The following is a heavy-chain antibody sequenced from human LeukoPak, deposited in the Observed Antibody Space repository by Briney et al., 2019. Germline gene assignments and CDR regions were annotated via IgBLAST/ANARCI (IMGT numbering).Heavy chain of an antibody. D-gene: IGHD5-18*01. J-gene: IGHJ5*02. Sequence: QQGGSLRLSCVASGFSFSTSWMSWVRQAPGKGLEWLANIKEDGSVKNHVGPVKGRFTISRDNAKNSLFLQMNSLRAEDTALYYCARDRGYSYGYTPWGQGTLVTVSS. CDR2: IKEDGSVK. V-gene: IGHV3-7*01. CDR1: GFSFSTSW. CDR3: ARDRGYSYGYTP.